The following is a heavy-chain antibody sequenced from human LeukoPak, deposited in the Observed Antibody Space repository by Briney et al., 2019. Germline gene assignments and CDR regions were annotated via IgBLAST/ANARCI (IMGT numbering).Heavy chain of an antibody. J-gene: IGHJ4*02. CDR1: GYSISSGYY. Sequence: SETLSLTCTVSGYSISSGYYWGWIRQPPGQGLEWIGSIYHSGSTYYNPSLKSRVTISVDTSKNQFSLKLSSVTAADTAVYYCAKINYDRLKNWGQGTLVTVSS. CDR3: AKINYDRLKN. CDR2: IYHSGST. D-gene: IGHD3-9*01. V-gene: IGHV4-38-2*02.